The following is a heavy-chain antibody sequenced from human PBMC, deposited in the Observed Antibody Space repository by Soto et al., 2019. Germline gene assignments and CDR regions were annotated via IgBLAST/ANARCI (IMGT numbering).Heavy chain of an antibody. Sequence: QVQLVQSGAEVKKPGSSVKVSCKASGGTFSSYTISWVRQAPGQGLEWMGRIIPILGIANYAQKFQGRVTIXAXTSTSTANMELSSLRSEDTAVYYFASFSSSWGWFDPWGQGTLVTVSS. CDR2: IIPILGIA. J-gene: IGHJ5*02. CDR3: ASFSSSWGWFDP. V-gene: IGHV1-69*02. CDR1: GGTFSSYT. D-gene: IGHD6-13*01.